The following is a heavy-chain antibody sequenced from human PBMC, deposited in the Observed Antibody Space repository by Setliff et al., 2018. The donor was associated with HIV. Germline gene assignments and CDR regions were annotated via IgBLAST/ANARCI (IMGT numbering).Heavy chain of an antibody. D-gene: IGHD1-7*01. J-gene: IGHJ3*02. Sequence: GGSLRLSCAASGFTFSAHGMHWVSQAPGKGLEWVAFINYDESSEYYVDSVKGRVTISRDNSKNTVDLQMKSLRAEDTAVYYCAKDGDYSNWDYDAFDIWGQGTMVTVSS. V-gene: IGHV3-30*02. CDR1: GFTFSAHG. CDR3: AKDGDYSNWDYDAFDI. CDR2: INYDESSE.